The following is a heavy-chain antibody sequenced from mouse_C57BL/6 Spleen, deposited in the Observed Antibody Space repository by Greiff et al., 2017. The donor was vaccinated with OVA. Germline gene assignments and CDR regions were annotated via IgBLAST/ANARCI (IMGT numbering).Heavy chain of an antibody. J-gene: IGHJ2*01. CDR3: ARAYGSSYGGY. CDR1: GFNIKAYY. V-gene: IGHV14-2*01. Sequence: VQLQQSGAGLVKPGASVKLSCTASGFNIKAYYMHWVKQRTEQGLEWIGRIDPEDGDTKYAPKFQGKATITADTSSNTAYLQLNSLTSEDTAVYYCARAYGSSYGGYWGQGTTLTVSS. CDR2: IDPEDGDT. D-gene: IGHD1-1*01.